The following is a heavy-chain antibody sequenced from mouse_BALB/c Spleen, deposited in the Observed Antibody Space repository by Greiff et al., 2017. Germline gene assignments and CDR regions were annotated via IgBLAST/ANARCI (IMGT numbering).Heavy chain of an antibody. CDR1: GYTFTSYW. CDR3: ARGDYGYYFDY. Sequence: VQLQQPGADLVKPGASVKLSCKASGYTFTSYWMHWVKQRPGQGLEWIGEINPSNGRTNYTEKFKSKATLTVDKSSSTAYMQLSSLTSEDSAVYYWARGDYGYYFDYWGQGTTLTVSS. J-gene: IGHJ2*01. V-gene: IGHV1S81*02. CDR2: INPSNGRT. D-gene: IGHD1-2*01.